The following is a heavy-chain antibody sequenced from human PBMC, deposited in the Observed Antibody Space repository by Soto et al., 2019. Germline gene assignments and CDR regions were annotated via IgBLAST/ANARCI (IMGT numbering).Heavy chain of an antibody. J-gene: IGHJ5*02. CDR1: GGSISSSSYY. CDR2: IYYSGST. Sequence: SETLSLTCTVSGGSISSSSYYWGWIRQPPGKGLEWIGSIYYSGSTYYNPSLKSRVTISVDTSKNQFSLKLISVTAADTAVYYCARGAMYYDFWSGSSGIDPWGQGTLVTVSS. V-gene: IGHV4-39*07. CDR3: ARGAMYYDFWSGSSGIDP. D-gene: IGHD3-3*01.